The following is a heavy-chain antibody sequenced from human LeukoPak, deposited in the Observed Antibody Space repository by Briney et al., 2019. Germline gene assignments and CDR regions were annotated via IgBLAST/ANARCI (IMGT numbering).Heavy chain of an antibody. Sequence: PGGSLRLSCEASGFTFSTYSMNWVRQAPGKGLEWVSYITNSANSITYADSVKGRFTISRDNAKNSLFLQMSSLKDEDTAEYYCARDLHYAFDIWGQGTMVTVSS. CDR1: GFTFSTYS. J-gene: IGHJ3*02. CDR2: ITNSANSI. CDR3: ARDLHYAFDI. V-gene: IGHV3-48*02.